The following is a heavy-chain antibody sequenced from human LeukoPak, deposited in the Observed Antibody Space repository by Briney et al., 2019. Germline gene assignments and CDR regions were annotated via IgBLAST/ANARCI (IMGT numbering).Heavy chain of an antibody. CDR3: ARGLRRGDY. D-gene: IGHD4-17*01. J-gene: IGHJ4*02. Sequence: PGGSLRLSCAACGFTVSSNYLSWVRQDPGKGLEWVSTIYSGGSTYYADSVTGRFTISRDNSKNTLYLQMNSLRAEDTAVYYCARGLRRGDYWGQGTLVTFSS. V-gene: IGHV3-66*01. CDR1: GFTVSSNY. CDR2: IYSGGST.